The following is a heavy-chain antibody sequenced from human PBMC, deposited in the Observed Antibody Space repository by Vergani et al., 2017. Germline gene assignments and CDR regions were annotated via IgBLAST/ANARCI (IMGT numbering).Heavy chain of an antibody. V-gene: IGHV3-7*01. CDR2: IKQDGSEK. CDR3: VTDPAGCSSTSSYYYYYYYMDV. J-gene: IGHJ6*03. D-gene: IGHD2-2*01. CDR1: GFTFSSYW. Sequence: EVQLVESGGGLVQPGGSLRLSCAASGFTFSSYWMSWVRQAPGKGLEWVANIKQDGSEKYYVDSVKRRITISRDNAKYSLYLQMNSLRAEDTAVYYCVTDPAGCSSTSSYYYYYYYMDVWSERTTVTVS.